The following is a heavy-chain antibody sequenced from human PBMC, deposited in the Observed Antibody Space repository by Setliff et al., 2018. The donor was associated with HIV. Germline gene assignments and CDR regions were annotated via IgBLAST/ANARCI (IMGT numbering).Heavy chain of an antibody. CDR2: INQDGSER. V-gene: IGHV3-7*01. J-gene: IGHJ4*02. CDR3: ASPYYDFVWGSYQPDY. Sequence: GGSLRLSCAASGFTLSRYWMSWVRQAPGKGLKWVANINQDGSERHYVDSVKGRFTISRDNAKNLLSLQMNSLRVEDTAVYYCASPYYDFVWGSYQPDYWGQGTLVTVSS. CDR1: GFTLSRYW. D-gene: IGHD3-16*02.